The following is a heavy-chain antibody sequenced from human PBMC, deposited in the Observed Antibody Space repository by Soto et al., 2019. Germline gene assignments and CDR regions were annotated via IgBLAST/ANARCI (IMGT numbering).Heavy chain of an antibody. CDR3: AGTYDYVWGSYHPLDY. CDR1: GSTFSSYE. D-gene: IGHD3-16*02. V-gene: IGHV3-48*03. CDR2: ISSSGSTI. Sequence: GGSLRLSCAASGSTFSSYEMNWVRQAPGKGLEWVSYISSSGSTIYYADSVKGRFTISRDNAKNSLYLQMNSLRAEDTAVYYCAGTYDYVWGSYHPLDYWGQGTLVTVSS. J-gene: IGHJ4*02.